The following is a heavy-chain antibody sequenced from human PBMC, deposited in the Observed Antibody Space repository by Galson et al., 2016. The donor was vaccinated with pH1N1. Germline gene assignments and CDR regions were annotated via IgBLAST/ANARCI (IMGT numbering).Heavy chain of an antibody. CDR2: IYWDDGK. D-gene: IGHD1-26*01. Sequence: PALVKPTQTLTLTCTFSGFSLSASGVGVGWIRQPPGKALECLALIYWDDGKRYGPSLKSRLTITKDTSKNQVVLTMTNMDPVDTATYYCARNIEWELGAYFDYWGQGTLVTVSS. CDR3: ARNIEWELGAYFDY. CDR1: GFSLSASGVG. J-gene: IGHJ4*02. V-gene: IGHV2-5*05.